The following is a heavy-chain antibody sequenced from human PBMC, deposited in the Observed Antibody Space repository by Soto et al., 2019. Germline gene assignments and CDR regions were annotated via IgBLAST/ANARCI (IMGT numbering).Heavy chain of an antibody. V-gene: IGHV3-21*01. J-gene: IGHJ4*02. Sequence: GGSLRLSCAASGFTFSSYSMNWVRQAPGKGLEWVSSISSSSSYIYYADSVKGRFTISRDNAKNSLYLQMNSLRAEDTAVYYCASHPRDSSGYWYYFDSWGQGTLVTVSS. CDR3: ASHPRDSSGYWYYFDS. CDR1: GFTFSSYS. CDR2: ISSSSSYI. D-gene: IGHD3-22*01.